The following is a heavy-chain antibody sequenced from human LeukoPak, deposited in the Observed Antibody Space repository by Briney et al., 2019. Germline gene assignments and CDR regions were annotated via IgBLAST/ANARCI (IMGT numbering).Heavy chain of an antibody. D-gene: IGHD6-19*01. CDR2: ISAYNGNT. V-gene: IGHV1-18*01. CDR3: ARDSYSGWSYYYYYGMDV. J-gene: IGHJ6*02. Sequence: ASVKVSRKASGYTFTSYGISWVRQAPGQGLEWMGWISAYNGNTNYAQKLQGRVTMTTDTSTSTAYMELRSLRSDDTAVYYCARDSYSGWSYYYYYGMDVWGQGTTVTVSS. CDR1: GYTFTSYG.